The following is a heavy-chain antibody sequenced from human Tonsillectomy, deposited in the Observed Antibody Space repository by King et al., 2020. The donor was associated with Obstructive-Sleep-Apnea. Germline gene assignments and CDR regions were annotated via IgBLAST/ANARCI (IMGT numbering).Heavy chain of an antibody. J-gene: IGHJ4*02. V-gene: IGHV3-30*04. CDR1: VFTFSSYS. CDR2: ISYDGSNK. CDR3: ARNGWFGELTPFDY. Sequence: QLVQSGGGVVQPGWSLRLSWAASVFTFSSYSMHWFRQAPGKGLEWVAVISYDGSNKYFADSVKGRFTISRRNSKNTLYLQMNSLRAEDTAVYYCARNGWFGELTPFDYWGQGTLVTVSS. D-gene: IGHD3-10*01.